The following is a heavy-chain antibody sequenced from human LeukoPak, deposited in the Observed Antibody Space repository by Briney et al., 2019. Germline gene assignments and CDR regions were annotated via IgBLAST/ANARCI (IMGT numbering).Heavy chain of an antibody. V-gene: IGHV3-23*01. CDR2: ISGSGDST. Sequence: GGSLRLSCAASGFTFSSYAMSWVRQAPGKGLEWVSAISGSGDSTYYGDSVKGRFTISRDNSKNTLYLQMNSLRAEDTAVYYCAKIQGYYYERFDYWGQGTLVTVSS. J-gene: IGHJ4*02. CDR1: GFTFSSYA. CDR3: AKIQGYYYERFDY. D-gene: IGHD3-22*01.